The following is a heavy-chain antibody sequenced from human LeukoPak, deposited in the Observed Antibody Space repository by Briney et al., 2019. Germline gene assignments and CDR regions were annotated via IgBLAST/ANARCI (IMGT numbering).Heavy chain of an antibody. CDR1: GYDFATYW. Sequence: GESLKISCKSSGYDFATYWIGWVRQMPGIGLEWMGIIYPADSDTRYSPSFQGQVTISADKSISTAYLQWSSLKASDTAMYYCARHIAAAGTYYYYMDVWGKGTTVTVSS. CDR3: ARHIAAAGTYYYYMDV. D-gene: IGHD6-13*01. CDR2: IYPADSDT. J-gene: IGHJ6*03. V-gene: IGHV5-51*01.